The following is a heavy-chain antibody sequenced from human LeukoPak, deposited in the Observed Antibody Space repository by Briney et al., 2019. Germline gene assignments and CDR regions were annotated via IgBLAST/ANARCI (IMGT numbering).Heavy chain of an antibody. D-gene: IGHD6-19*01. V-gene: IGHV3-23*01. CDR2: ISGSGGST. J-gene: IGHJ4*02. Sequence: GGSLRLSCAASGFTFSSYAMSWVRQAPGKGLEWVSAISGSGGSTYYADSVKGRFTISRDNSKNTLYLQMNSLRAEDTAVYYCAKTQSGYSSGWYTKPFDYWGQGTLVTVSS. CDR3: AKTQSGYSSGWYTKPFDY. CDR1: GFTFSSYA.